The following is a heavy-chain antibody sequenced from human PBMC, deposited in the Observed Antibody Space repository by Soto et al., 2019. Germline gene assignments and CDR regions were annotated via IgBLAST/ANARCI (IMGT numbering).Heavy chain of an antibody. V-gene: IGHV3-21*01. J-gene: IGHJ6*02. D-gene: IGHD2-15*01. CDR1: GFTFSSYS. CDR2: ISSSSSYI. CDR3: ARSPYCSGGSCYRFTYYYGMDV. Sequence: VQLVESGGGLVKPGGSLRLSCAASGFTFSSYSMNWVRQAPGKGLEWVSSISSSSSYIYYADSVKGRFTISRDNAKNSLYLQMNSLRAEDTAVYYCARSPYCSGGSCYRFTYYYGMDVWGQGTTVTVSS.